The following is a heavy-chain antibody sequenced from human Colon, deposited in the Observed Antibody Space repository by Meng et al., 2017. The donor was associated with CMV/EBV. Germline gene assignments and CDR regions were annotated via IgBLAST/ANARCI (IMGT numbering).Heavy chain of an antibody. V-gene: IGHV3-23*01. CDR2: ISGSGRTP. D-gene: IGHD3-22*01. CDR3: AKPFLSGYYSFDS. CDR1: GFTFDNYA. Sequence: GGSLRLSCVVSGFTFDNYAMSWVRQAPGKGLEWVSAISGSGRTPYYADSVKGRFTISRDNSQSTFYLQMSDLGVEDTAVYYCAKPFLSGYYSFDSWGQGTLVTVSS. J-gene: IGHJ4*02.